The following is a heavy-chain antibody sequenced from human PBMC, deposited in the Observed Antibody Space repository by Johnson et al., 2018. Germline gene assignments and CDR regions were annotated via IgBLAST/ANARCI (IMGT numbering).Heavy chain of an antibody. Sequence: VQLVQSGGGLVKPGGSLRLSCAASGFIFSSYSMNWVRQAPGKGLEWVSSISSSNNYKYYADSVKGRFTISRDNAKNSLYLQMNSLRAEDKAVYYCARDLMTVAGYGMDVWGQGTTVTVSS. J-gene: IGHJ6*02. CDR3: ARDLMTVAGYGMDV. V-gene: IGHV3-21*01. D-gene: IGHD6-19*01. CDR2: ISSSNNYK. CDR1: GFIFSSYS.